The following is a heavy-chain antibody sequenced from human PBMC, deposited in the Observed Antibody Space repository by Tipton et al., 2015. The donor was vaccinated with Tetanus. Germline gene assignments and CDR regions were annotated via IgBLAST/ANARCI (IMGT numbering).Heavy chain of an antibody. J-gene: IGHJ3*02. V-gene: IGHV1-3*04. CDR2: INTGNGDT. CDR3: ARDKGYGDGYMGAFDI. D-gene: IGHD1-1*01. CDR1: GYTFTNYV. Sequence: QSGPEVKKPGASVKISCKASGYTFTNYVMQWVRQAPGQGLEWMGWINTGNGDTRYSQRFQGRVTITRDTSAGTAYMELSSLRSEDTAVYYCARDKGYGDGYMGAFDIWAQATMVTVSS.